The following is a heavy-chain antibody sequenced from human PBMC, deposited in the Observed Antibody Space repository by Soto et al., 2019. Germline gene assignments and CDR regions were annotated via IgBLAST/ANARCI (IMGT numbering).Heavy chain of an antibody. Sequence: QVELVQSGAEVKKPGASVKVSCKASGYTFTAYHMHWLRQAPGQGLEWMAMINPSGDSTSYAQKFQGRVTMTPDTSTSTSYMELSSLSSEDTAVYYCAREGEFYFDSSAYYFVYWGQGTLVTFSS. V-gene: IGHV1-46*01. D-gene: IGHD3-22*01. CDR3: AREGEFYFDSSAYYFVY. CDR1: GYTFTAYH. J-gene: IGHJ4*02. CDR2: INPSGDST.